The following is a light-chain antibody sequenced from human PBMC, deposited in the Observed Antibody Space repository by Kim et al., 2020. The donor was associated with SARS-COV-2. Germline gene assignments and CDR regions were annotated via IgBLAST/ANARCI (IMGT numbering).Light chain of an antibody. CDR3: QQYYSLST. V-gene: IGKV1-5*03. CDR2: RAS. Sequence: LSASVGDRVTITCRASQSIGTSLAWFQQKSRKSPKVLIYRASSLESGVPSRFSGSGSGTEFTLTITSLQPDDFATYYCQQYYSLSTFGQGTKLEI. J-gene: IGKJ2*01. CDR1: QSIGTS.